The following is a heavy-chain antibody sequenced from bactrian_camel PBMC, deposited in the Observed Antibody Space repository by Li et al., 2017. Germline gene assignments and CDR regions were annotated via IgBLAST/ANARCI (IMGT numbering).Heavy chain of an antibody. D-gene: IGHD6*01. CDR1: GFSSATFGHPC. CDR3: AADPAPYGGSPVCLSGYDY. CDR2: TVTAGGSI. Sequence: HVQLVESGGGSALAGGSLRLSCVSSGFSSATFGHPCMAWFRQTPGKEREGVAATVTAGGSIDYADSVKGRFTVSQDNARNSVFLDMSSLKPGDTATYYCAADPAPYGGSPVCLSGYDYWGQGTQVTVS. J-gene: IGHJ4*01. V-gene: IGHV3S1*01.